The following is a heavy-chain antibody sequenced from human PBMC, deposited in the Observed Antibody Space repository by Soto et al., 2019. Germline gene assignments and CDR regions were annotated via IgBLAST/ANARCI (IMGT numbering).Heavy chain of an antibody. CDR3: AKRLFAIVVVGGYDI. V-gene: IGHV3-23*01. Sequence: PGGSLRISCVGSGLTFSSYAMGWVRQAPGKGLEWVSGIDGTGTSTYYAESVKGRFTISRDNSKNTLYLQMNSLRVEDTAVYYCAKRLFAIVVVGGYDIWGQGTMVTVSS. D-gene: IGHD5-12*01. CDR2: IDGTGTST. CDR1: GLTFSSYA. J-gene: IGHJ3*02.